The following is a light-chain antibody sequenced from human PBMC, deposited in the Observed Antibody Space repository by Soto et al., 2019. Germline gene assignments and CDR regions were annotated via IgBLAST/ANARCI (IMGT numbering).Light chain of an antibody. CDR3: QQSYNSPFT. CDR1: QSISRY. J-gene: IGKJ3*01. V-gene: IGKV1-39*01. Sequence: DIQMAQSPSSLSASVGDRVTVTCRAGQSISRYLNWYQQRPGKAPNLLIYSASSLQTGVPSRFSGSGSGTDFTLTITNLQPEDFATYYCQQSYNSPFTFGPGTKVDIK. CDR2: SAS.